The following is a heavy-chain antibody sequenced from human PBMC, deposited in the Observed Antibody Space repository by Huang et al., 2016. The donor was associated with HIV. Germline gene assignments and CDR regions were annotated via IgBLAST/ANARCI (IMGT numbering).Heavy chain of an antibody. Sequence: QVHLVQSGAEVKKPGASVRVSCKTSGYNFVSYTIAWVRQAPGEGLEGMGWISDDSVNRNEAQNIQVRVSMTTDRSTSTAYMELRSLRPDDTAVYYCARGVPALGIRGRYYFDSWGQGTLVTVSS. D-gene: IGHD7-27*01. J-gene: IGHJ4*02. CDR1: GYNFVSYT. CDR2: ISDDSVNR. V-gene: IGHV1-18*04. CDR3: ARGVPALGIRGRYYFDS.